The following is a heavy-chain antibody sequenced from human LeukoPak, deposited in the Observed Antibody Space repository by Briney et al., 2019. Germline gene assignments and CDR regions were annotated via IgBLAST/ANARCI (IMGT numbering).Heavy chain of an antibody. J-gene: IGHJ6*02. V-gene: IGHV4-59*12. D-gene: IGHD2-15*01. CDR3: AREGVVVAGTLVPDYYGMDV. CDR1: GGSISTYY. Sequence: PSETLSLTCTVSGGSISTYYWSWIRQPPGKGLEWIGYIYYSGSTNYNPSLKSRGTISVNKSKNQSSLKLSSVTAADTAVYYCAREGVVVAGTLVPDYYGMDVWGQGTTVTVS. CDR2: IYYSGST.